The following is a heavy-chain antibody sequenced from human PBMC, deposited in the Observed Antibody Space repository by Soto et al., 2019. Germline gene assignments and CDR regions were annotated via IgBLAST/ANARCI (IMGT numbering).Heavy chain of an antibody. Sequence: QLQLQESGSGLVKPSQTLSLTCAVSGGSISSGGYSWSWIRQPPGKGLEWIGYIYHSGSTYYNPSLKSRVAISVDRSNNQFSLKLSVVTAADTTVYYCARGYALTGEGEGDAFGIWGQGTMVTVSS. J-gene: IGHJ3*02. CDR2: IYHSGST. D-gene: IGHD7-27*01. V-gene: IGHV4-30-2*01. CDR3: ARGYALTGEGEGDAFGI. CDR1: GGSISSGGYS.